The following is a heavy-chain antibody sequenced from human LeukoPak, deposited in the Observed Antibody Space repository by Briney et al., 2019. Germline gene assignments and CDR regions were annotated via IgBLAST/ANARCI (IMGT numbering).Heavy chain of an antibody. CDR1: GYTFTSYY. CDR3: AREDYCSSTSCYSDGNNWFDP. Sequence: GASVKVSCKASGYTFTSYYMHWVRQAPGQVLEWMGIINPSGGSTSYAQKFQGRVTMTRDTSTSTVYMELSSLRSEDTAVYYCAREDYCSSTSCYSDGNNWFDPWGQGTLVTVSS. CDR2: INPSGGST. V-gene: IGHV1-46*01. D-gene: IGHD2-2*01. J-gene: IGHJ5*02.